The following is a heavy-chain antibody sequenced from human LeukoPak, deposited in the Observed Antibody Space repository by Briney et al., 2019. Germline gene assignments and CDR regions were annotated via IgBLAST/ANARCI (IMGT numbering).Heavy chain of an antibody. J-gene: IGHJ5*02. Sequence: GGSLRLSCTVSGFTVSSNSMSWIRQAPGKGLEWVSSISRSGSTKYYADSVKGRFTISRGNAKNTQFLQMHSLRAEDTAVYYCASEQRGRGKDGDYGYWFDPGGQGTLVTVSA. V-gene: IGHV3-11*01. D-gene: IGHD4-17*01. CDR2: ISRSGSTK. CDR1: GFTVSSNS. CDR3: ASEQRGRGKDGDYGYWFDP.